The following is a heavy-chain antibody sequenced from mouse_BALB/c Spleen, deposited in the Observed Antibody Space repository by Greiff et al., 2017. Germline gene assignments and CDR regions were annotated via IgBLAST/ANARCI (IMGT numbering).Heavy chain of an antibody. Sequence: VQLQQSGAELVRSGASVKLSCTASGFNIKDYYMHWVKQRPEQGLEWIGWIDPENGDTEYAPKFQGKATMTADTSSNTAYLQLSSLTSEDTAVYYCNAHGNPDYYAMDYWGQGTSVTVSS. J-gene: IGHJ4*01. CDR2: IDPENGDT. D-gene: IGHD2-1*01. V-gene: IGHV14-4*02. CDR3: NAHGNPDYYAMDY. CDR1: GFNIKDYY.